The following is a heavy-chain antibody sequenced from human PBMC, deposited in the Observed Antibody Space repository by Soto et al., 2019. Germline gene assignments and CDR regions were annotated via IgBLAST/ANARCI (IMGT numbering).Heavy chain of an antibody. V-gene: IGHV4-39*01. J-gene: IGHJ5*02. CDR1: GGSISSSSYY. D-gene: IGHD6-6*01. CDR2: IYYSGST. CDR3: ARHNERGSSSSPRGSRFDP. Sequence: SETLSLTCTVSGGSISSSSYYWGWIRQPPGKGLEWIGSIYYSGSTYYNPSLKSRVTISVDTSKNQFSLKLSSVTAADTAVYYCARHNERGSSSSPRGSRFDPWGQGTLVTVSS.